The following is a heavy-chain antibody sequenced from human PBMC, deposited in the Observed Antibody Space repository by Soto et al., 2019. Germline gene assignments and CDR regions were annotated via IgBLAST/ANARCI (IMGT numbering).Heavy chain of an antibody. CDR3: ARDKSSGWSRNFDY. CDR1: GGTFSSYA. J-gene: IGHJ4*02. D-gene: IGHD6-19*01. Sequence: SVKVSCKASGGTFSSYAISWVRQAPGQGLEWMGGIIPIFGTANYAQKFQGRVTITADESTSTAYMELSSLRSEDTAVYYCARDKSSGWSRNFDYWGQGTLVTVSS. CDR2: IIPIFGTA. V-gene: IGHV1-69*13.